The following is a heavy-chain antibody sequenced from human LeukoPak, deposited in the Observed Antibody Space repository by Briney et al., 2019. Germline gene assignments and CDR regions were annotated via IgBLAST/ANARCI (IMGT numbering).Heavy chain of an antibody. J-gene: IGHJ4*02. CDR3: ARAYGGNSPFDY. V-gene: IGHV1-46*01. CDR1: GYTFTSYY. D-gene: IGHD4-23*01. CDR2: INPSGGST. Sequence: ASVKVSCKASGYTFTSYYMYWVRQAPGQGLEWMGIINPSGGSTTYAQKYQGRVTMTRDTSTSTVYMELSSLRSEDTAMYYCARAYGGNSPFDYWGQGSLVTVSS.